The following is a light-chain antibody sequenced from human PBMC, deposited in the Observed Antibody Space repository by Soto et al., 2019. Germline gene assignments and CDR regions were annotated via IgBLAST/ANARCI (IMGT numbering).Light chain of an antibody. CDR3: ASYAGSNNSV. Sequence: QSALTQPPSASGSPGQSVTISCTGTSSDVVGYNHVSWYQQNPGKAPKLMIYDVSKRPSGVPDRFSGSKSGNTASLTISGLQAEDEADYYCASYAGSNNSVFGTGTKLTVL. J-gene: IGLJ1*01. CDR2: DVS. V-gene: IGLV2-8*01. CDR1: SSDVVGYNH.